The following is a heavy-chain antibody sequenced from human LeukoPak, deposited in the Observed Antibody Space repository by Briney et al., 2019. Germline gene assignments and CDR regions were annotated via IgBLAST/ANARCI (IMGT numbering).Heavy chain of an antibody. CDR2: IIPMQGTP. Sequence: VASVKVSCKASGYTFTGYYMHWVRQAPGQGLEWMGGIIPMQGTPNYAQKFQDRVTISADKSTTTVYMALSSLRYEDTAMYYCARESVAGGFEYWGQGTLVTVSS. CDR3: ARESVAGGFEY. J-gene: IGHJ4*02. CDR1: GYTFTGYY. V-gene: IGHV1-69*10. D-gene: IGHD6-19*01.